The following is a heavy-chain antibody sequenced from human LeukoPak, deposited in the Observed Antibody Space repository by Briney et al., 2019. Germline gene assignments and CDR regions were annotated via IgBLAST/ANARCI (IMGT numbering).Heavy chain of an antibody. D-gene: IGHD3-10*01. Sequence: SETLSLTCTVSGGSISSSSYYWGWIRQPPGKGLEWIGSIYTSGSTNYNPSLKSRVTMSVDTSKNQFSLKLSSVTAADTAVYYCARDAEVLLWFGESYYYYYYMDVWGKGTTVTISS. CDR2: IYTSGST. CDR3: ARDAEVLLWFGESYYYYYYMDV. J-gene: IGHJ6*03. V-gene: IGHV4-39*07. CDR1: GGSISSSSYY.